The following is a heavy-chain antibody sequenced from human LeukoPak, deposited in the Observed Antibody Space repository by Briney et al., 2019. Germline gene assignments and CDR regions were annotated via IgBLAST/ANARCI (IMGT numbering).Heavy chain of an antibody. CDR3: AKGDPQRSGSYYPLFSRSWTSRCAY. V-gene: IGHV3-23*01. Sequence: PGGSLRLSCAASGFTFSSYAMSWVRQAPGKGLEWVSAISGSGGSTYYADSVKGRFTISRDNSKNTLSLQMNSLRAEDTAVYYCAKGDPQRSGSYYPLFSRSWTSRCAYWGQGTLVTVSS. D-gene: IGHD1-26*01. J-gene: IGHJ4*02. CDR1: GFTFSSYA. CDR2: ISGSGGST.